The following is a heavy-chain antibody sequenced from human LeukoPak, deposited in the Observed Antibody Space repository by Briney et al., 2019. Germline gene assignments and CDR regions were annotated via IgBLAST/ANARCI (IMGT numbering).Heavy chain of an antibody. CDR3: ASHTGYDFWSGYYSY. V-gene: IGHV3-53*01. Sequence: GGSLRLSCAASGFTVSSNYMSWVRQAPGKGPEWVSVIYSGGSTYYADSVKGRFTISRDNSKNTLYLQMNSLRAEDTAVYYCASHTGYDFWSGYYSYWGQGTLVTVSS. CDR1: GFTVSSNY. D-gene: IGHD3-3*01. CDR2: IYSGGST. J-gene: IGHJ4*02.